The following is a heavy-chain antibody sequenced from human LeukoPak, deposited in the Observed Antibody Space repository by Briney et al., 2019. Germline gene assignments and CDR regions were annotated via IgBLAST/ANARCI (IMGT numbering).Heavy chain of an antibody. V-gene: IGHV3-30-3*01. Sequence: GGSLRLSCAASGFTFSNYAMHWVRQAPGKGLEWVAVISYDGSNKYYADSVKGRFTISRDNSKNTLYLQMNSLRAEDTAVYYCARGHYGGNSHYYYSMDVWSQGTTVTVSS. CDR1: GFTFSNYA. J-gene: IGHJ6*02. D-gene: IGHD4-23*01. CDR2: ISYDGSNK. CDR3: ARGHYGGNSHYYYSMDV.